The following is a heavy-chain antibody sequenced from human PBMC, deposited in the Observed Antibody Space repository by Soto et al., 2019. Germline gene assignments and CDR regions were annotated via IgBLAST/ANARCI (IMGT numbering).Heavy chain of an antibody. V-gene: IGHV4-31*03. J-gene: IGHJ4*02. Sequence: SETLSLTCTVSGGSISTGGYYWYWIRQHPGTGLECIGYIYYSGNTYYNPSLKSRATIAVDTSKNQFSLKLSSVTAADTAVYYCARSYYGDYYFDYWGQGTLVTVSS. CDR3: ARSYYGDYYFDY. CDR2: IYYSGNT. CDR1: GGSISTGGYY. D-gene: IGHD4-17*01.